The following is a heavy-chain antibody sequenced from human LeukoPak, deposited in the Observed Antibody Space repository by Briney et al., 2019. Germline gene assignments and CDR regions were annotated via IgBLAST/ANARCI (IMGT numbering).Heavy chain of an antibody. CDR3: SRGPRNDP. D-gene: IGHD1-14*01. CDR2: VHPNSGNT. V-gene: IGHV1-8*01. J-gene: IGHJ5*02. CDR1: GYPFTTCE. Sequence: ASVKVSCKPSGYPFTTCEINWVRQAAGQGLEWRGWVHPNSGNTAYAQKFQGRVTMTRDTSISTAYMELSILRSDDTPVYFCSRGPRNDPWGQGTLVTVSS.